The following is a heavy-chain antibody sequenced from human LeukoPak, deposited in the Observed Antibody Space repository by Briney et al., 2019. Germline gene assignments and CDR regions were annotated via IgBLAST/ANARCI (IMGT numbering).Heavy chain of an antibody. Sequence: PGGSLRLSCAASGFTFSNYWMHWVRQAPGKGLVWVSRIKSDGSSTSYAESVKGRFIISRDNAKNSLYLQMHSLRAEDTAVYYCARGGFVFDIWGQGTVVTVSS. V-gene: IGHV3-74*01. J-gene: IGHJ3*02. D-gene: IGHD3-10*01. CDR3: ARGGFVFDI. CDR1: GFTFSNYW. CDR2: IKSDGSST.